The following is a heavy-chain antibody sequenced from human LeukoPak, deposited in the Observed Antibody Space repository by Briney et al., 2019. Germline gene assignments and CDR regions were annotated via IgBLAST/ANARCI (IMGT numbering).Heavy chain of an antibody. Sequence: GGSLRLSCAASGFTFDDYTMHWVRHPPGKGLEWVSLMTWDAGTTYYADSVKGRFTISRDNSKNSLYLQMNSLRSEDTALYYCAKGGQTAARDMDVWGKGTTVTVSS. J-gene: IGHJ6*03. CDR1: GFTFDDYT. D-gene: IGHD2-2*01. CDR3: AKGGQTAARDMDV. CDR2: MTWDAGTT. V-gene: IGHV3-43*01.